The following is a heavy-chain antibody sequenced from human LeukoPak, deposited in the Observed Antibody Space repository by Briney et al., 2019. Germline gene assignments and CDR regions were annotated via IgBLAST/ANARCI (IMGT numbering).Heavy chain of an antibody. D-gene: IGHD6-19*01. CDR1: GGSISSYY. CDR2: IYYSGST. V-gene: IGHV4-59*01. Sequence: SETLSLTCTVSGGSISSYYWSWIRQPPGKGLEWIGYIYYSGSTNYNPSLKSRVTISVDTSKNQFSLKLNSVTAADTAVYYCASSGAVARFDYWGQGTLVTVSS. J-gene: IGHJ4*02. CDR3: ASSGAVARFDY.